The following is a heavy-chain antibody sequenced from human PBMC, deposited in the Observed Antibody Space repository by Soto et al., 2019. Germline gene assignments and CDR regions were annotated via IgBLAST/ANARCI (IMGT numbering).Heavy chain of an antibody. V-gene: IGHV3-33*01. CDR1: GLTFRNYG. CDR3: EGRDDPFHV. CDR2: IWHDGSQK. Sequence: QVQLVESGGGVVQPERSLRLSCVATGLTFRNYGIHWVRQAPGRGLEWVAVIWHDGSQKYSADSVRGRFTISRDNSKNTVYLQMNSLRAEDTAVYYCEGRDDPFHVWGQGTMVTVSS. J-gene: IGHJ3*01.